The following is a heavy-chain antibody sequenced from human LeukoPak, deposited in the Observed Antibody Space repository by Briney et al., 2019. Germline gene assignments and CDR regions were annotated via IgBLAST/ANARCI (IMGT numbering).Heavy chain of an antibody. CDR1: VDTFNSYA. CDR3: AREYYGSGSYYDGYYLDY. V-gene: IGHV1-69*06. J-gene: IGHJ4*02. Sequence: ASVKVSCKASVDTFNSYAVAWVRQAPGQGLEWMGLIIPAFGTTHYAQKFQGRVTITSYRYTTTAYMEMGSLTSEDTAVYYCAREYYGSGSYYDGYYLDYWGQGTLVTVSS. CDR2: IIPAFGTT. D-gene: IGHD3-10*01.